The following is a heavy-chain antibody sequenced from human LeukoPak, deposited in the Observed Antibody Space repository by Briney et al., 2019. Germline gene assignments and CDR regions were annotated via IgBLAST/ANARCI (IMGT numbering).Heavy chain of an antibody. V-gene: IGHV4-39*07. CDR3: ARYLSPYDILTGYFDY. D-gene: IGHD3-9*01. CDR2: IYYSGST. J-gene: IGHJ4*02. Sequence: SETLSLTCTVSGGSISSSSYYWGWIRQPPGKGLEWIGSIYYSGSTYYNPSLKSRVTISVDTSKNQFSLKLSSVTAADTAVYYCARYLSPYDILTGYFDYWGQGTLVTVSS. CDR1: GGSISSSSYY.